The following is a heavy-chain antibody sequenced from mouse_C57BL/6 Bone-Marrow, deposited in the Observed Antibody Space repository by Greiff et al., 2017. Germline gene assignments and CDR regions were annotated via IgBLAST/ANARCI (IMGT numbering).Heavy chain of an antibody. Sequence: VQLQQSGAELARPGASVKLSCKASGYTFTSYGISWVKQRTGQGLEWIGEIYPRSGNTYYNEKFKGKATLTADKSSSTAYMELRRLTSEDSAVYFGARLPISTVVATSYWGKGTTLTVSS. CDR2: IYPRSGNT. CDR1: GYTFTSYG. J-gene: IGHJ2*01. CDR3: ARLPISTVVATSY. V-gene: IGHV1-81*01. D-gene: IGHD1-1*01.